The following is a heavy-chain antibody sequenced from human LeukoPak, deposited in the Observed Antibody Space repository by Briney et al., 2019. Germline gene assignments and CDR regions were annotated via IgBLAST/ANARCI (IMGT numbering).Heavy chain of an antibody. Sequence: ASVKVSCKASGYTFTGYYMHWVRQAPGQGLEWMGWINPNSGGTNYAQKFQVRVTMTRDTSISTAYMELSRLRSDDTAVYYCARGHYDSSGYHLYYFDYWGQGTLVTVSS. D-gene: IGHD3-22*01. CDR3: ARGHYDSSGYHLYYFDY. CDR2: INPNSGGT. CDR1: GYTFTGYY. V-gene: IGHV1-2*02. J-gene: IGHJ4*02.